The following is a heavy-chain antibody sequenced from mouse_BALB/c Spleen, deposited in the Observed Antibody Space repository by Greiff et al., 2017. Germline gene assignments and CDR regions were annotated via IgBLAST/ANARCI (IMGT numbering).Heavy chain of an antibody. J-gene: IGHJ4*01. CDR2: IYPGDGDT. Sequence: VQLQQSGAELVRPGSSVKISCKASGYAFSSYWMNWVKQRPGQGLEWIGQIYPGDGDTNYNGKFKGKATLTADKSSSTAYMQLSSLTSEDSAVYFCARSPFITTVVADYAMDYWGQGTSVTVSS. CDR3: ARSPFITTVVADYAMDY. V-gene: IGHV1-80*01. D-gene: IGHD1-1*01. CDR1: GYAFSSYW.